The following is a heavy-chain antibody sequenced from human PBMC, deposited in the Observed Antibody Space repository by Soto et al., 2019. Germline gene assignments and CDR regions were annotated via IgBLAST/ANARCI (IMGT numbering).Heavy chain of an antibody. CDR2: INAGNGNT. V-gene: IGHV1-3*01. Sequence: QVHLVQAGAEVRKPGASVQVSCKASGYNFSSHDIHWVRQAPGQGLEWMGWINAGNGNTRYSQKFQDRITITRDAYEGTAHMGLSSLRSDDTAISDCARDSFVCGGRYCYHYSCYMDVWGQGTTVTVSS. J-gene: IGHJ6*03. D-gene: IGHD2-21*01. CDR1: GYNFSSHD. CDR3: ARDSFVCGGRYCYHYSCYMDV.